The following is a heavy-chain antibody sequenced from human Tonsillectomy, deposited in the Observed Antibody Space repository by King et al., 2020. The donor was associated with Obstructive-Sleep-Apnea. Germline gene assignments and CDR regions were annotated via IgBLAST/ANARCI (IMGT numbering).Heavy chain of an antibody. D-gene: IGHD1-14*01. CDR1: GGSISSGGYH. CDR3: ARDLIHGNRSMDV. Sequence: VQLQESGPGLVKPSQTLSLTCTVSGGSISSGGYHWIWIRQHPGKGREWFGYIYSSGSTYYTPSLKSRVSLSVDTSKNQFSLKLSSVTAADTAVYYCARDLIHGNRSMDVWGQGTTVTVSS. V-gene: IGHV4-31*03. J-gene: IGHJ6*02. CDR2: IYSSGST.